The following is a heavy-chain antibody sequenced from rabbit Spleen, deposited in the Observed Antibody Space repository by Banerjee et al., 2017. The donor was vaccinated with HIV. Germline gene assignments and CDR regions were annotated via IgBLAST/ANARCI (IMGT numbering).Heavy chain of an antibody. Sequence: QEQLKETGGGLVKPGASLTLTCIASGVSFSGDSYMCWVRQAPGKGLEWIVCIDTGSSGFTYYASWAKGRFTISKTSSTTVTLQMTSLTAADTATYFCARDTSSSFSSYGMDLWGPGTLVTVS. J-gene: IGHJ6*01. CDR2: IDTGSSGFT. CDR1: GVSFSGDSY. CDR3: ARDTSSSFSSYGMDL. V-gene: IGHV1S45*01. D-gene: IGHD1-1*01.